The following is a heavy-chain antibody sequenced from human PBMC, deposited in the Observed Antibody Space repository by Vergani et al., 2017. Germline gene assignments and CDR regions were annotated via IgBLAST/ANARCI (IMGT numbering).Heavy chain of an antibody. V-gene: IGHV4-34*01. D-gene: IGHD6-19*01. CDR1: GGSFSGYY. Sequence: QVQLQQWGAGLLKPSETLSLTCAVYGGSFSGYYWSWIRQPPGKGLEWIGEINHSGNTNYNPSLKSRVTISVDTSKNQFSLKLSSVTAADTAVYYRARRYSSGCLGYWGQGTLVTVSS. J-gene: IGHJ4*02. CDR2: INHSGNT. CDR3: ARRYSSGCLGY.